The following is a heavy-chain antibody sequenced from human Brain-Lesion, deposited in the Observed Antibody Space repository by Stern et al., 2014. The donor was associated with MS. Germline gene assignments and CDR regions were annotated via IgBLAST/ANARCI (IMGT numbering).Heavy chain of an antibody. V-gene: IGHV1-69*01. CDR2: IIPIFGTA. CDR3: ARGVLRFLEWPYYGMDV. D-gene: IGHD3-3*01. CDR1: GGTFSSYA. Sequence: MQLVESGAEVKKPGSSVKVSCKASGGTFSSYAISWVRQAPGHGLEWMVGIIPIFGTANYAQKFQGRVTITADESTSTAYMELSSLRSEDTAVYYCARGVLRFLEWPYYGMDVWGQGTTVTVSS. J-gene: IGHJ6*02.